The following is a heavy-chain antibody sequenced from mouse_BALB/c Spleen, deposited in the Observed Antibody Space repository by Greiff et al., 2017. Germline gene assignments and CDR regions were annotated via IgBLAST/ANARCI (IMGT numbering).Heavy chain of an antibody. CDR2: IDPENGDT. D-gene: IGHD2-3*01. CDR3: NAGDGYTWFAY. J-gene: IGHJ3*01. CDR1: GFNIKDYY. Sequence: EVQLQQSGAELVRSGASVKLSCTASGFNIKDYYMHWVKQRPEQGLEWIGWIDPENGDTEYAPKFQGKATMTADTSSNTAYLQLSSLTSEDTAVYYCNAGDGYTWFAYWGQGTLVTVSA. V-gene: IGHV14-4*02.